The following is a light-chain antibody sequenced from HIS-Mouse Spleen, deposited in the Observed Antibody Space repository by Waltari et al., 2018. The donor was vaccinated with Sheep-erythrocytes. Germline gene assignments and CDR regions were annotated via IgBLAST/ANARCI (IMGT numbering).Light chain of an antibody. CDR3: QQYNNWPPPYT. CDR1: QSVSST. J-gene: IGKJ2*01. V-gene: IGKV3-15*01. Sequence: EIVMTQSPATLSVSPGERATLSCRASQSVSSTLAWYQQKPGQAPRPLIYGASTRATGIPARFSGSGSGTEFTLTISSMQSEDFAVYYCQQYNNWPPPYTFGQGTKLEIK. CDR2: GAS.